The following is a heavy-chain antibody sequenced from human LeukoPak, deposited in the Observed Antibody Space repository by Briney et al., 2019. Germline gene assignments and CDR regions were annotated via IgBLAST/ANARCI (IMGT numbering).Heavy chain of an antibody. CDR3: ARDERLSGSFDY. CDR1: GFTFSSYA. J-gene: IGHJ4*02. Sequence: GGSLRLSCAASGFTFSSYAMSWVRQAPGKGLEWVSAISGSGGSTYYADSVKGRFTISRDNSKNTLYLQMNSLRAEDTAVYYCARDERLSGSFDYWGQGTLVTVSS. D-gene: IGHD6-25*01. V-gene: IGHV3-23*01. CDR2: ISGSGGST.